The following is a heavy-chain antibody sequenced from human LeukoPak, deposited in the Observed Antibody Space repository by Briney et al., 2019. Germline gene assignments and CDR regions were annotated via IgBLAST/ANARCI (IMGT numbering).Heavy chain of an antibody. CDR1: GVTFSSYV. J-gene: IGHJ4*02. D-gene: IGHD3-22*01. V-gene: IGHV3-23*01. Sequence: GGSLRLSCEASGVTFSSYVMSWVRQAPGKGPEWVSGISGSGGGTYYADSVKGRFAISRDNSKNTLYLQMNSLRAEDTAVYYCAKAYVYDSSGYYNYWGQGTLVTVSS. CDR3: AKAYVYDSSGYYNY. CDR2: ISGSGGGT.